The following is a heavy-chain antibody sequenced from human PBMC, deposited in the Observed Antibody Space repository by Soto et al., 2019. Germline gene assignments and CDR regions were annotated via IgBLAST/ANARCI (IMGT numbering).Heavy chain of an antibody. CDR2: ISSSSSYI. V-gene: IGHV3-21*01. Sequence: WGSLRLSCAASGFTFSSYSMNWFRQAPGKGLEWVSSISSSSSYIYYADSVKGRFTISRDNAKNSLYLQMNSLRAEDTAVYYCARDRPSTVTTIRYYYYGMDVWGQGTTVTVSS. CDR1: GFTFSSYS. D-gene: IGHD4-17*01. CDR3: ARDRPSTVTTIRYYYYGMDV. J-gene: IGHJ6*02.